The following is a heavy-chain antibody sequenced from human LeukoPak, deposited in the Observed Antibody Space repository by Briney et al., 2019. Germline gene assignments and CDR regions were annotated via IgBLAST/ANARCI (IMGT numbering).Heavy chain of an antibody. CDR1: GFTFDDYA. D-gene: IGHD4-17*01. CDR3: ASILDGDYVFDY. Sequence: GGSLRLSCVASGFTFDDYAIHWVRQAPGKGLEWVAVISYDGSNKYYADSVKGRFTISRDNSKNTLYLQMNSLRAEDTAVYYCASILDGDYVFDYWGQGTLVTVSS. CDR2: ISYDGSNK. J-gene: IGHJ4*02. V-gene: IGHV3-30*04.